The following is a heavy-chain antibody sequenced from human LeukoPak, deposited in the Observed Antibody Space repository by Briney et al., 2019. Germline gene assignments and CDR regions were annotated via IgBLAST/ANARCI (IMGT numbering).Heavy chain of an antibody. D-gene: IGHD1-26*01. J-gene: IGHJ4*02. Sequence: PSRTLSLTCTVSGGSISSYYWSWIRQPPGKGLEWIGYIYYSGSTNYNPSLKSRVTISVDTSKNQFSLKLSSVTAADTAVYYCARYSRATPLFDYWGQGTLVTVSS. V-gene: IGHV4-59*01. CDR1: GGSISSYY. CDR3: ARYSRATPLFDY. CDR2: IYYSGST.